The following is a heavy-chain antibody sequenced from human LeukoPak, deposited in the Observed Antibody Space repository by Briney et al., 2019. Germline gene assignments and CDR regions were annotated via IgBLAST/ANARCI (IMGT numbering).Heavy chain of an antibody. V-gene: IGHV3-21*01. CDR3: ARAFDYWYFDL. CDR2: ISKSNSYI. D-gene: IGHD3-16*01. CDR1: GFTFSNYN. Sequence: GGSLRLSCAASGFTFSNYNMNWVRRAPGKGLEWVSSISKSNSYIYYADSVKGRFTISSDNAKNSLYLQMNSLRAEDTAVYYCARAFDYWYFDLWGRGTLVTVSS. J-gene: IGHJ2*01.